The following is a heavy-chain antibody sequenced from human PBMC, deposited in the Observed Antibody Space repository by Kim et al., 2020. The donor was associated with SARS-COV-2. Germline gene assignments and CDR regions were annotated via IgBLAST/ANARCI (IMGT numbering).Heavy chain of an antibody. CDR1: GDVISSSNW. D-gene: IGHD2-15*01. CDR3: ARGGNFGGTGLGLAF. CDR2: IFHSGTT. J-gene: IGHJ4*02. Sequence: SETLSLTCAVSGDVISSSNWWTWVRQPPGKGLEWIGEIFHSGTTNYNPSLKSRVTISVDKSKNHFSLNLNSVTAADTAVYYCARGGNFGGTGLGLAFWGQGTLVTVSS. V-gene: IGHV4-4*02.